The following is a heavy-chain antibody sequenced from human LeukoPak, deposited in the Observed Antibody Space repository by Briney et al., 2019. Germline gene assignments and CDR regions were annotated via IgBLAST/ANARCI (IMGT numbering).Heavy chain of an antibody. J-gene: IGHJ4*02. CDR2: IYYSGNT. CDR3: ARGGIAAAGTNYFDY. Sequence: SETLSLTCTVSGGSINSYYWSWIRQPPGKGLEWIGYIYYSGNTNYNSSLKSRVTISVDTSKNQFSLKLSSVTAADTAVYYCARGGIAAAGTNYFDYWGQGTLVTVSS. CDR1: GGSINSYY. D-gene: IGHD6-13*01. V-gene: IGHV4-59*01.